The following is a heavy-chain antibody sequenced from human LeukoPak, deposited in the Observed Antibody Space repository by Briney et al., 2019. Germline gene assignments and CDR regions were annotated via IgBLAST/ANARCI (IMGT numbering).Heavy chain of an antibody. CDR1: GFTFSNAW. V-gene: IGHV3-15*01. J-gene: IGHJ6*03. CDR3: TTADIVVVPAAFGYYYYMDV. Sequence: PGGSLRLSCAASGFTFSNAWMSWVRQAPGKGLEWVGRIKSKTDGGTTDYAAPVKGRFTISRDDSKNTLYLQMNSLKTEDTAVYYCTTADIVVVPAAFGYYYYMDVWGKGTTVTVSS. D-gene: IGHD2-2*01. CDR2: IKSKTDGGTT.